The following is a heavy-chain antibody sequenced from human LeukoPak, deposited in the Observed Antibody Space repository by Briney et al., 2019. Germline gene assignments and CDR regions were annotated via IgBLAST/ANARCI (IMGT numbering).Heavy chain of an antibody. CDR3: ARARPTTKWERHCPHWFDP. Sequence: ASVKVSCKASGYTFTSYDINWVRQATGQGLEWMGWMNPNSGNTGYAQKFQGRVTITRNTSISTAYMELSSLRSEDTAVYYCARARPTTKWERHCPHWFDPWGQETLVTVSS. D-gene: IGHD1-26*01. CDR1: GYTFTSYD. J-gene: IGHJ5*02. CDR2: MNPNSGNT. V-gene: IGHV1-8*03.